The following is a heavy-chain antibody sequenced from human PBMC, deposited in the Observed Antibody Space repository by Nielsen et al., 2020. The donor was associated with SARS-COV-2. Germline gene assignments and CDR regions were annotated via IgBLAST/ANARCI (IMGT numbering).Heavy chain of an antibody. V-gene: IGHV4-59*01. CDR1: GGSISSYY. CDR3: ARGFDY. CDR2: IYYTGST. Sequence: SETLSPTCTVSGGSISSYYWSWIRRPPGKGLGWIGYIYYTGSTNYNPSLESRVTISVDTSKNQFSLKLSSVTAADTAVYYCARGFDYWGQGTLVTVSS. J-gene: IGHJ4*02.